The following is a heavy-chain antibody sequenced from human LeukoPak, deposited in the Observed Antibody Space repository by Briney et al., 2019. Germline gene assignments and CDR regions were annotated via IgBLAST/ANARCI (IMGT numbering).Heavy chain of an antibody. J-gene: IGHJ2*01. CDR3: ARGGRSLVAAQFDL. V-gene: IGHV4-34*01. Sequence: SETLSLTCAVYGGSFSGYYWSWIRQPPGKGLEWIGEINHSGSTNYNPSLKSRVTISVDTSKNQFSLKLSSVTAADAAVYYCARGGRSLVAAQFDLWGRGTLVTVSS. CDR2: INHSGST. D-gene: IGHD2-15*01. CDR1: GGSFSGYY.